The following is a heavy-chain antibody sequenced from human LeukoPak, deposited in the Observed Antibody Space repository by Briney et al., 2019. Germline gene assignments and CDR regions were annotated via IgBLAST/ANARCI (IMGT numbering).Heavy chain of an antibody. D-gene: IGHD2-15*01. V-gene: IGHV1-18*01. CDR3: ARTPDPDCSGGSCYTYNWFDP. Sequence: ASVKVSCKASGYTFTSYGISWVRQVPGQGLEWMGWISAYNGNTNYAQKLQGRVTMTTDTSTSTAYMELRSLRSDDTAVYYCARTPDPDCSGGSCYTYNWFDPWGQGTLVTVPS. CDR1: GYTFTSYG. J-gene: IGHJ5*02. CDR2: ISAYNGNT.